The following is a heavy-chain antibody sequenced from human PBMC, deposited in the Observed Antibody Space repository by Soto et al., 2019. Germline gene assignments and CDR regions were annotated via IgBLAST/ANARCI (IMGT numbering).Heavy chain of an antibody. CDR3: ARDTLSAAAGPFDY. CDR1: GFTVSSNY. D-gene: IGHD6-13*01. Sequence: GSLRLSCAASGFTVSSNYMSWVRQAPGKGLEWVSSISSSSSYIYYADSVKGRFTISRDNAKNSLYLQMNSLRAEDTAVYYCARDTLSAAAGPFDYWGQGTLVTVSS. V-gene: IGHV3-21*01. CDR2: ISSSSSYI. J-gene: IGHJ4*02.